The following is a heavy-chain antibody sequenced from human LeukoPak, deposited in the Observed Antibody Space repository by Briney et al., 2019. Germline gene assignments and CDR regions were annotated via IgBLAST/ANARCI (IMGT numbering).Heavy chain of an antibody. Sequence: GGSLRLPCVASGFTSASGVTFSTYGWHWVRQPPGKGLVWMAFISNDGRTTHYGDSVKGRFTISRDDSKKTVYLEMSTLRVDDTAVYYCARDGPGRDIDNWGQGTLVTVS. CDR3: ARDGPGRDIDN. D-gene: IGHD1-26*01. J-gene: IGHJ4*02. CDR1: GVTFSTYG. V-gene: IGHV3-33*01. CDR2: ISNDGRTT.